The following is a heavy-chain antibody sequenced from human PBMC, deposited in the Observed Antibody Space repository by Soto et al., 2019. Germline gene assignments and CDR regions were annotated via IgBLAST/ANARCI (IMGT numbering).Heavy chain of an antibody. CDR2: INHSGRT. CDR3: ASRSRMRWLQFG. Sequence: QVQLQQWGAGLLKPSETLSLTCAVYGGSFSGYYWCWIRQPPGKGLEWIGEINHSGRTNYNPSLKSRVTISVETSKNQFSLKLSSVTAADTAVYYCASRSRMRWLQFGWGQGTLVTVSS. D-gene: IGHD5-12*01. CDR1: GGSFSGYY. J-gene: IGHJ4*02. V-gene: IGHV4-34*01.